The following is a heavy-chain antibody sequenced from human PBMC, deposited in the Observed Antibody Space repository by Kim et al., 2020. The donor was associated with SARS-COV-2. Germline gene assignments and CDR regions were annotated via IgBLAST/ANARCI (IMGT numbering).Heavy chain of an antibody. V-gene: IGHV3-43D*03. J-gene: IGHJ4*02. CDR1: GFTFDDYA. CDR3: AKDSAPIYGGNTGGAFDY. Sequence: GGSLRLSCAASGFTFDDYAMHWVRQAPGKGLEWVSLISWDGGSTYYADSVKGRFTISRDNSKNSLYLQMNSLRAEDTALYYCAKDSAPIYGGNTGGAFDYWGQGTLVTVSS. D-gene: IGHD4-17*01. CDR2: ISWDGGST.